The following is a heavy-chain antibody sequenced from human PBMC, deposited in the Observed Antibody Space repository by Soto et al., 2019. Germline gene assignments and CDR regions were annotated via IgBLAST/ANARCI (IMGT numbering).Heavy chain of an antibody. Sequence: EVQLVESGGGLIQPGGSLRLSCAASGFTVSNNYMSWVRQAPGKGLEWVSLIYSGGSTHYADSVKGRFTISTDHSKTTLYLQTNSMRVDDTAVYYCARDPPGIAASGGGGWGQGTLVTVSS. J-gene: IGHJ4*02. CDR3: ARDPPGIAASGGGG. CDR1: GFTVSNNY. V-gene: IGHV3-53*01. CDR2: IYSGGST. D-gene: IGHD6-13*01.